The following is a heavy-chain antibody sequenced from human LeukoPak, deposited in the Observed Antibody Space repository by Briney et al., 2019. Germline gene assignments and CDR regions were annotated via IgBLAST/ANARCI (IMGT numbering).Heavy chain of an antibody. V-gene: IGHV3-48*02. D-gene: IGHD6-19*01. J-gene: IGHJ4*02. Sequence: GGSLRLSCTASGFTFSMSVMSWVRQAPGKGLEWVSYISSSSSTIYYADSVKGRFTISRDNAKNSLYLQMNSLRDEDTAVYYCATPEYSGGHTLGYWGQGTLVTVSS. CDR3: ATPEYSGGHTLGY. CDR2: ISSSSSTI. CDR1: GFTFSMSV.